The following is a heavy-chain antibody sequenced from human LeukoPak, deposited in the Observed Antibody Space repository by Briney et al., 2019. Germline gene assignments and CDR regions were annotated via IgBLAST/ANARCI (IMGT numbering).Heavy chain of an antibody. Sequence: GRSLRLSCAASGFTFSSYGMHWVHQAPGKGPEWVAVISYDGSNKYYADSVKGRFTISRDNSKNTLYLQMNSLRAEDTAVYYCAKDGPFSFTSCPDYWGQGTLVTVSS. V-gene: IGHV3-30*18. D-gene: IGHD2-2*01. J-gene: IGHJ4*02. CDR1: GFTFSSYG. CDR3: AKDGPFSFTSCPDY. CDR2: ISYDGSNK.